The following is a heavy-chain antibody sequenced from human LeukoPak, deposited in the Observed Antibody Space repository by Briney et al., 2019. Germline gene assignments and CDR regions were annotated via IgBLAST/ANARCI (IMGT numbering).Heavy chain of an antibody. CDR3: AREVDLDYNFYYMDV. Sequence: GGSLRLSCAASGFTFSIYTMNWVRQAPGKGLEWVSGINWNGDRTGYADSVKGRFTISRDNAWNSLYLQMNSLRDEDTALYYCAREVDLDYNFYYMDVWGKGTTVTVSS. CDR2: INWNGDRT. CDR1: GFTFSIYT. D-gene: IGHD3-3*01. J-gene: IGHJ6*03. V-gene: IGHV3-20*04.